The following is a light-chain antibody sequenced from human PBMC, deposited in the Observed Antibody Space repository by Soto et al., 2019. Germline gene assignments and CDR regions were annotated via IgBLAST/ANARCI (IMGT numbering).Light chain of an antibody. V-gene: IGKV3-15*01. CDR3: QQYNNWPRIT. J-gene: IGKJ3*01. Sequence: EIVMTQSPATLSVSPGERATLSCRASQSVSSNLAWYQQKPGQAPRLLIYGASTRATGIPARFSGSGSGTEFTLTISSLQYEDFAVYYCQQYNNWPRITFGPGTKVDI. CDR1: QSVSSN. CDR2: GAS.